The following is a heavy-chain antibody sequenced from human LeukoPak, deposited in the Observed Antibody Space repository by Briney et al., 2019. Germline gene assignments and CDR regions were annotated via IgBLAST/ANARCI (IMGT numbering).Heavy chain of an antibody. V-gene: IGHV1-8*01. D-gene: IGHD3-10*01. CDR2: MNPNSGNT. CDR3: ARSLLRFGELLSFNAFDP. Sequence: VASVKVSCKASGYTFTSYDINWVRQATGQGLEWMGWMNPNSGNTGYAQKFQGRVTMTRNTSISTAYMELSSLRSEDTAVYYCARSLLRFGELLSFNAFDPWGQGTLVTVSS. J-gene: IGHJ5*02. CDR1: GYTFTSYD.